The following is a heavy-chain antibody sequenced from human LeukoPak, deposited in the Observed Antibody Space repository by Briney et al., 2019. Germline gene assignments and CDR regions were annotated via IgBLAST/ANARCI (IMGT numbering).Heavy chain of an antibody. Sequence: PSETLSLTCAVYGGSFSTHYWSWIRQPPGKGLEWIGEINHSGNTNYNPSLKSRVTISVDTSKNQFSLKLSSVTAADTAVYYCARDPGIAVAAFDYWGQGTLVTVPS. CDR2: INHSGNT. CDR3: ARDPGIAVAAFDY. J-gene: IGHJ4*02. CDR1: GGSFSTHY. D-gene: IGHD6-19*01. V-gene: IGHV4-34*01.